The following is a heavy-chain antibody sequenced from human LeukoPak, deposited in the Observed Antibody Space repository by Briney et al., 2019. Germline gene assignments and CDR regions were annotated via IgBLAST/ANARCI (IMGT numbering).Heavy chain of an antibody. V-gene: IGHV1-8*03. D-gene: IGHD3-3*01. CDR1: GYTSTSYG. CDR2: MNPNSGNT. CDR3: ARRGSNYDFWSGYLPFDY. Sequence: ASVKVSCKASGYTSTSYGISWVRQAPGQGLEWMGWMNPNSGNTGYAQKFQGRVTITRNTSISTAYMELSSLRSEDTAVYYCARRGSNYDFWSGYLPFDYWGQGTLVTVSS. J-gene: IGHJ4*02.